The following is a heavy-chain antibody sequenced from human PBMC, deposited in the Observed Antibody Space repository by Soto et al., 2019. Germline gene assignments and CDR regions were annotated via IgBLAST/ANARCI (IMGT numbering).Heavy chain of an antibody. CDR3: AREVRDTAVADFDY. J-gene: IGHJ4*02. Sequence: EVQLVESGGGLVQPGGSLRLSCAASGFTFSSYSMNWVRQAPGKGLEWLSYISSSISTMHYADSVKGRFTISRDNAKNSLYLQINSLRDEYTAVYCCAREVRDTAVADFDYWGQGTLVTVSS. D-gene: IGHD5-18*01. V-gene: IGHV3-48*02. CDR1: GFTFSSYS. CDR2: ISSSISTM.